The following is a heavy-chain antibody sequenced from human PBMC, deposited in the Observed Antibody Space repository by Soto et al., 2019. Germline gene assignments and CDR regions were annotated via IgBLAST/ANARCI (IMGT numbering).Heavy chain of an antibody. J-gene: IGHJ4*02. Sequence: EVQLLESGGGLVQPGGSLRLSCAASGFTFNNYAMTWVRQAPGKGLEWVSAISGGGDTTSYADSVKGRFTVSRDGSKNTLYLQMSSLRAEVTALYYCAKGLGGSGSLTPSVDFWGQGTLVTVSS. CDR3: AKGLGGSGSLTPSVDF. CDR1: GFTFNNYA. CDR2: ISGGGDTT. V-gene: IGHV3-23*01. D-gene: IGHD3-10*01.